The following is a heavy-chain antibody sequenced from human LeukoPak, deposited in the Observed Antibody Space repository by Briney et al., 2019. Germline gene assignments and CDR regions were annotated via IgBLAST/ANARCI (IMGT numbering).Heavy chain of an antibody. CDR3: AKCDYGDCTTFDY. V-gene: IGHV3-21*01. J-gene: IGHJ4*02. CDR2: ISSSSSYI. Sequence: GGSLRLSCAASGFTFSSYSMNWVRQAPGKGLEWVSSISSSSSYIYYADSVKGRFTISRDNAKNSLYLQMNSLRAEDTAVYYCAKCDYGDCTTFDYWGQGTLVTVSS. D-gene: IGHD4-17*01. CDR1: GFTFSSYS.